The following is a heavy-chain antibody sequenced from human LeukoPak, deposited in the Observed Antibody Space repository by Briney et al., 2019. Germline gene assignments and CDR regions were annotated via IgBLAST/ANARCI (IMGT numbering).Heavy chain of an antibody. CDR1: GFSFSNYA. J-gene: IGHJ4*02. Sequence: GGSLRLSCTTSGFSFSNYAMSWVRQAPGKGLEWVSSISGSAITTYYADSVKGRFAISRDNSKNTLYLQMTSLRAEDTAVYYCAKDQRFGDLDDYRGQGTLVTVSS. V-gene: IGHV3-23*01. D-gene: IGHD3-10*01. CDR3: AKDQRFGDLDDY. CDR2: ISGSAITT.